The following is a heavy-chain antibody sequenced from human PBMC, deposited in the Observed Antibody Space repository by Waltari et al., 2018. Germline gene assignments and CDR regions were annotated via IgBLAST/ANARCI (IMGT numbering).Heavy chain of an antibody. CDR2: INHIGST. CDR1: GGSFSGYY. Sequence: QVQLQQWGAGLLKPSETLSLTCAVYGGSFSGYYWSWIRQPPGKGLEWLGEINHIGSTNYNPALKSRVTISGDTSKNQFSLKLSSVTAADTAVYYCASTVVVPAAIIAYFDYWGQGTLVTVSS. CDR3: ASTVVVPAAIIAYFDY. J-gene: IGHJ4*02. V-gene: IGHV4-34*01. D-gene: IGHD2-2*01.